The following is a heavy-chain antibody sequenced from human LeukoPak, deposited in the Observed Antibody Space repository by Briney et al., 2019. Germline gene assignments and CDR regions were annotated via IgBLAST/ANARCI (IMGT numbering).Heavy chain of an antibody. J-gene: IGHJ4*02. CDR1: GFTFSSYS. D-gene: IGHD3-3*01. CDR2: ISDSSSTI. CDR3: ARDGIFGVARLEF. Sequence: PGGSLRLSCAASGFTFSSYSMNWVRQAPGKGLEWVSYISDSSSTIYYADSVKGRFTISRDNAKNSLYLQMNSLRAEDTAVYYCARDGIFGVARLEFWGQGTLVTVSS. V-gene: IGHV3-48*01.